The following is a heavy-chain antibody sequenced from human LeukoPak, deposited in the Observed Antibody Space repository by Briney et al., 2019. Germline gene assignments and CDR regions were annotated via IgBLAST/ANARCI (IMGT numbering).Heavy chain of an antibody. CDR2: IYYSGST. J-gene: IGHJ5*02. CDR1: GGSISSSSYY. V-gene: IGHV4-39*01. CDR3: ARHHNPLQFGELSA. Sequence: SETLSLTCTVSGGSISSSSYYWGWIRQPPGKGLEWIGSIYYSGSTYYNPSLKSRVTISVDTSKNQFSLKLSSVTAADTAMYYCARHHNPLQFGELSAWGQGTLVTVSS. D-gene: IGHD3-10*01.